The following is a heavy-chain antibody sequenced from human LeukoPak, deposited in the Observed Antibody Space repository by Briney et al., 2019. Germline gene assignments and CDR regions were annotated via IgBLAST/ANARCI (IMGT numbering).Heavy chain of an antibody. D-gene: IGHD3-10*02. J-gene: IGHJ6*04. CDR1: GFTFSRYS. Sequence: GGSLRLSCAASGFTFSRYSMNWVRQAPGKGLEWVSSISISSSYIYYADSVKGRFTMSRDNAKNSLYLQVNSLRAEDTAVYYCAELGITIIGGVWGKGTAVTISS. CDR2: ISISSSYI. CDR3: AELGITIIGGV. V-gene: IGHV3-21*01.